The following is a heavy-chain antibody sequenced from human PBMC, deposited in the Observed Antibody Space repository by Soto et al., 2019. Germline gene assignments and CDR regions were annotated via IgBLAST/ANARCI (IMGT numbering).Heavy chain of an antibody. J-gene: IGHJ4*02. CDR1: GFTFNIYG. Sequence: VKLVESGGGVVQPGGSLRLSCAASGFTFNIYGMHWVRQAPDKGLEWVALISYDGSNLYYADSVKGRFTISRDNSKNTRFRQMNSPRADDTAVYYCAKDQASGQGSFDSWGQGTLVTVSS. CDR3: AKDQASGQGSFDS. V-gene: IGHV3-30*18. CDR2: ISYDGSNL.